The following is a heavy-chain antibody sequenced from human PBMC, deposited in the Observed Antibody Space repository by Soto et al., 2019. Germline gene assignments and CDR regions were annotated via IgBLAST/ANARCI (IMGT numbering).Heavy chain of an antibody. J-gene: IGHJ4*02. CDR3: AREVVTTQLYFDN. D-gene: IGHD1-1*01. CDR1: GFTFSSFS. Sequence: QVQLMESGGGVVQPGGSLRLSSAASGFTFSSFSMHWFRQAPGKGLEWVAVTSSNGAIKYYADFVKGRFTISRDNSKNTLYLQMNSLRPEDTAVYYCAREVVTTQLYFDNWGQGIPVIVSS. V-gene: IGHV3-30-3*01. CDR2: TSSNGAIK.